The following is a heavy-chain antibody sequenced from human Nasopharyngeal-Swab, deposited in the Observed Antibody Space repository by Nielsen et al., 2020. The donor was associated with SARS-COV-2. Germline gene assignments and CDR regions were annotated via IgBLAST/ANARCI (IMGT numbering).Heavy chain of an antibody. D-gene: IGHD3-16*01. V-gene: IGHV4-61*02. CDR2: IYTSGST. CDR3: ATETKGVAFDI. CDR1: GGSISSGSYY. J-gene: IGHJ3*02. Sequence: SETLSLTCTVSGGSISSGSYYWSWIRQPAGKGLEWIGRIYTSGSTNYNPSLKSRVTISVDTSKNQFSLKLSSVTAADTAVYYCATETKGVAFDIWGQGTMVTASS.